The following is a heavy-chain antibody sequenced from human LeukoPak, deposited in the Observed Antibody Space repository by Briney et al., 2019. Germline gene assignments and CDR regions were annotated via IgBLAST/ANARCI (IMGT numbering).Heavy chain of an antibody. D-gene: IGHD3-10*01. V-gene: IGHV4-31*03. J-gene: IGHJ4*02. CDR3: ARYGSGSQTMPN. CDR1: GGSISSGGYY. Sequence: PSETLSLTCTVSGGSISSGGYYWSWIRQHPGKGLEWIGYIYYSGSTYYNPSLKSRVTISVDTSKNQLSLKLSSVTAADTAVHYCARYGSGSQTMPNWGQGTLVTVSS. CDR2: IYYSGST.